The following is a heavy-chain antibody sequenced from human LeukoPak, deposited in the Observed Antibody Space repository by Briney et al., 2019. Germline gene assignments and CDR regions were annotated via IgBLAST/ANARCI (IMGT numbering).Heavy chain of an antibody. CDR2: ISGSGGST. CDR3: AKGYSYGYLVLDY. V-gene: IGHV3-23*01. J-gene: IGHJ4*02. CDR1: GFTFSSYG. D-gene: IGHD5-18*01. Sequence: GGTLRLSCAASGFTFSSYGMSWVRQAPGKGLEGVSVISGSGGSTYYADSVKGRFTISRDNSKNTLFLQMNSLRAEDTAVYYCAKGYSYGYLVLDYWGQGTLVTVSS.